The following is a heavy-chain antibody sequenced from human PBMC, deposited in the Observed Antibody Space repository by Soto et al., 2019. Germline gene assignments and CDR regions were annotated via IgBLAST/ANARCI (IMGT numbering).Heavy chain of an antibody. CDR3: AKSVGITIFGVVIINYYGMDV. CDR1: GFTFSSYG. CDR2: ISYEGSNK. D-gene: IGHD3-3*01. J-gene: IGHJ6*02. Sequence: QVQLVESGGGVVQPGRSLRLSCAASGFTFSSYGMHWVRQAPGKGLEWVEVISYEGSNKYYADSVKGRFTISRDNSKNTLYLQINSLRAEDTAVYYCAKSVGITIFGVVIINYYGMDVWGQGTTVTVSS. V-gene: IGHV3-30*18.